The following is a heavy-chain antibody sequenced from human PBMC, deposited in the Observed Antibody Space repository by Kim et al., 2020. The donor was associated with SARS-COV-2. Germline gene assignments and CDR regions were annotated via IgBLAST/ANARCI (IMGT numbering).Heavy chain of an antibody. CDR3: AKGHWNYYGPLDY. J-gene: IGHJ4*02. D-gene: IGHD3-10*01. Sequence: GGSLRLSCAASGFTFSSYGMHWVRQAPGKGLEWVAVIWYDGSNKYYADSVKGRFTISRDNSKNTLYLQMNSLRAEDTAVYYCAKGHWNYYGPLDYWGQGTLVTVSS. CDR2: IWYDGSNK. CDR1: GFTFSSYG. V-gene: IGHV3-33*06.